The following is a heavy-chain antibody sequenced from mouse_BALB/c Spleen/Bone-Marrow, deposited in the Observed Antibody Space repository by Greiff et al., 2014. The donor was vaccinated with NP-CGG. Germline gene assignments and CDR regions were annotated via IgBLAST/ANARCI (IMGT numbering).Heavy chain of an antibody. D-gene: IGHD1-1*01. CDR2: IWAGGST. CDR1: GFSLTSYG. CDR3: ARDYGSSYYAMDY. V-gene: IGHV2-9*02. J-gene: IGHJ4*01. Sequence: QVQLQQSGPGLVAPSQSLSITCTVSGFSLTSYGVHWVRQPPGKGLEWLGVIWAGGSTNYNSALMSRLSISKDNSKGQVFLKMNSLQTDDTAMYYCARDYGSSYYAMDYWGQGTSVTVSS.